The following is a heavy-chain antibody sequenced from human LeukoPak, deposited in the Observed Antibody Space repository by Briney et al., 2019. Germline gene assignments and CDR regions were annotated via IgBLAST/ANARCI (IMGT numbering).Heavy chain of an antibody. Sequence: PSETLSLTCAVYGGSFSGYYWSWIRQPPGKGLEWIGEINHSGSTNYNPSLKSRVTISVDTSKNQFSMKLSSVTAADTAVYYCARVPQEPLVEVVVAVTSFTPTSGIDYWGQGTLVTVSS. CDR2: INHSGST. J-gene: IGHJ4*02. CDR1: GGSFSGYY. CDR3: ARVPQEPLVEVVVAVTSFTPTSGIDY. V-gene: IGHV4-34*01. D-gene: IGHD2-15*01.